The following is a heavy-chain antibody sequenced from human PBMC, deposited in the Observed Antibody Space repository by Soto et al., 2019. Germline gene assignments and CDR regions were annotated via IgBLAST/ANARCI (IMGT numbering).Heavy chain of an antibody. D-gene: IGHD6-19*01. CDR3: ARSRIGVAGPFDY. CDR1: GYRFTTYW. J-gene: IGHJ4*02. CDR2: IQPGDSDT. V-gene: IGHV5-51*01. Sequence: GESLKISCKGSGYRFTTYWIGWVRQKPGRDLEWMGIIQPGDSDTRYSPSFQGQVTISADKSISTAYLQWSSLKASDIAMYYCARSRIGVAGPFDYWGQGTPVSV.